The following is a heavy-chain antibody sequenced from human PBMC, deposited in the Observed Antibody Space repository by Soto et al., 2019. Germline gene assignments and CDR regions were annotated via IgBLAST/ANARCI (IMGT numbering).Heavy chain of an antibody. Sequence: QVQLVESGGGVVQPGRSLGLSCAASGFTFSRYGMHWVRQAPGKGLEWVARISHEGNNRLYADSVKGRFTISRDNSKDTPYLQVNSLRPEATAVFYCAKEEYRGSSFDHWGQGALVTVSS. CDR3: AKEEYRGSSFDH. D-gene: IGHD1-26*01. CDR1: GFTFSRYG. J-gene: IGHJ4*02. CDR2: ISHEGNNR. V-gene: IGHV3-30*18.